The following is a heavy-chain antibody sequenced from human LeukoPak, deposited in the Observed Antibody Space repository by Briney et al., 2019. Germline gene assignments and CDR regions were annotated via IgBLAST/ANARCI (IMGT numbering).Heavy chain of an antibody. CDR3: ATQSGYYSDFYFDY. CDR1: GFTFSSYA. D-gene: IGHD3-3*01. CDR2: ISYDGSNK. Sequence: GGSLRLSCAASGFTFSSYAMHWVRQAPGKGLEWVAVISYDGSNKYYADSVKGRFTISRDNSKNTLYLQMNSLRAEDTAVYYCATQSGYYSDFYFDYWGQGTLVTVSS. V-gene: IGHV3-30-3*01. J-gene: IGHJ4*02.